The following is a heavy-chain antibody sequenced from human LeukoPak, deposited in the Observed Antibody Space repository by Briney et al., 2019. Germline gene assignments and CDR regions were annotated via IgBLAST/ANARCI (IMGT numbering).Heavy chain of an antibody. J-gene: IGHJ4*02. Sequence: GESLKISCKGSGYSFTNYWIGWVRQMPGKGLEWMGIIYPGDSDTRYNPSFQGQVTISADKSISTAYLQWNSLKASDTAMYYCARHPSPSPHILWFDYWGQGTLVTVSS. CDR1: GYSFTNYW. D-gene: IGHD2-21*01. V-gene: IGHV5-51*01. CDR3: ARHPSPSPHILWFDY. CDR2: IYPGDSDT.